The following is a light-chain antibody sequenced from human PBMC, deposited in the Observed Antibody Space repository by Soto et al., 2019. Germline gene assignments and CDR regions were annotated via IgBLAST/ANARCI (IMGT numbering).Light chain of an antibody. V-gene: IGKV3-20*01. CDR1: QSVGSS. J-gene: IGKJ5*01. CDR3: QQYGSSPIT. Sequence: IMLTQSACTLSLKTGERATLSCRASQSVGSSLAWYQQKTGQAPRLLISGASSRATGIPDRFSGSGSETDFTLTISRLEPEDFALYYCQQYGSSPITFGQGTRLEIK. CDR2: GAS.